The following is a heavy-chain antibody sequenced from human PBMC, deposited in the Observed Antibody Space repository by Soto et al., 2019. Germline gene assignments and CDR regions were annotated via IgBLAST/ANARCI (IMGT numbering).Heavy chain of an antibody. CDR3: ARIASLYYYGMDV. CDR1: GGSISSYY. J-gene: IGHJ6*02. V-gene: IGHV4-59*01. CDR2: IYYSGST. Sequence: SETLSLTCTVSGGSISSYYWSWIRQPPGKGLEWIGYIYYSGSTNYNPSLKSRVTISVDTSKNQFSLKLSSVTAADTAVYYCARIASLYYYGMDVWGQGTTVTVSS.